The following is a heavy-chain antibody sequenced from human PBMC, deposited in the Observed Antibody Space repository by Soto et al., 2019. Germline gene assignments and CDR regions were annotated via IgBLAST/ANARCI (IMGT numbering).Heavy chain of an antibody. J-gene: IGHJ6*02. CDR2: ISYDGSNK. CDR1: GFTFSSYA. V-gene: IGHV3-30-3*01. D-gene: IGHD3-10*01. CDR3: ARVRVLWFGELENYYYYGMDV. Sequence: GGSLRLSCAASGFTFSSYAMHWVRQAPGKGLEWVAVISYDGSNKYYADSVKGRFTISRDNSKNTLYLQMNSLRAEDTAVYYCARVRVLWFGELENYYYYGMDVWGQGTTVTVSS.